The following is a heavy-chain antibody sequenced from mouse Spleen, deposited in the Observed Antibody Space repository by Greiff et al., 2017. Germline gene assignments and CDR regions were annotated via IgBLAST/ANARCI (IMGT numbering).Heavy chain of an antibody. CDR1: GFNIKDDY. CDR2: IDPENGDT. Sequence: VQLQQSGAELVRPGASVKLSCTASGFNIKDDYMHWVKQRPEQGLEWIGWIDPENGDTEYASKFQGKATITADTSSNTAYLQLSSLTSEDTAVYYCTIRIYYYGSSPAWFAYWGQGTLVTVSA. D-gene: IGHD1-1*01. J-gene: IGHJ3*01. V-gene: IGHV14-4*01. CDR3: TIRIYYYGSSPAWFAY.